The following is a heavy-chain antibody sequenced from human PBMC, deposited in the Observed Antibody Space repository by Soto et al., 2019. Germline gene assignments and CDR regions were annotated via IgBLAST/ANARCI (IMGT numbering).Heavy chain of an antibody. CDR3: ASQTSGYYYYGMDV. Sequence: GGSLRLSYAASGFTFSGYSMNWVRQAPGKGLEWVSSISSSSTYIYYADSVQGRFTISRDNAKNSLYLQMNSLSAEDTAVYYCASQTSGYYYYGMDVWGQGTTVTVSS. V-gene: IGHV3-21*01. J-gene: IGHJ6*02. CDR1: GFTFSGYS. CDR2: ISSSSTYI.